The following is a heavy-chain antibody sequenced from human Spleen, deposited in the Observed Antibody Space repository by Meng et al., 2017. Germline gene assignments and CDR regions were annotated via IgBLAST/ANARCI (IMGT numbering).Heavy chain of an antibody. CDR3: ARDEDISAAGKLFGDY. Sequence: ASVKVSCKPSGYNFPDYWLHWVRRAPGQGLEWMGRIDPKSGDTHYAQRFQARVTMTGDTSISTAYMELGGLRSDDTAMYYCARDEDISAAGKLFGDYWGQGTLVTVSS. D-gene: IGHD6-25*01. J-gene: IGHJ4*02. CDR2: IDPKSGDT. CDR1: GYNFPDYW. V-gene: IGHV1-2*06.